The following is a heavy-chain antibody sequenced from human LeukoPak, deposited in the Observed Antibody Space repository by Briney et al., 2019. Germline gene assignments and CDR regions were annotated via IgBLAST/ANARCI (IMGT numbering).Heavy chain of an antibody. V-gene: IGHV3-48*01. D-gene: IGHD6-19*01. J-gene: IGHJ4*02. Sequence: PGGSLRLSCAASGFTFSSYSMNWVRQAPGKGLEWVSYISSSSSTIYYADSVKGRFTISRDNSKNTLYLQMNSLRAEDAAVYYCARGPGYSSGWYPRDYWGQGTLVTVSS. CDR3: ARGPGYSSGWYPRDY. CDR2: ISSSSSTI. CDR1: GFTFSSYS.